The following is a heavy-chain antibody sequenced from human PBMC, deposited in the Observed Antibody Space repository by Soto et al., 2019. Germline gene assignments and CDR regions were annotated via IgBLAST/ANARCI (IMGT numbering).Heavy chain of an antibody. V-gene: IGHV3-21*01. CDR2: ISSSSSYI. D-gene: IGHD2-2*01. Sequence: GGSLGLSCAASGFTFSSYSMNWIRQAPGKGLEWVSSISSSSSYIYYADSVKGRFTISRDNAKNSLYLQMNSLRAEDTAVYYCAIAIVVVPAAPMLDVWGQGTTVTVSS. CDR1: GFTFSSYS. J-gene: IGHJ6*02. CDR3: AIAIVVVPAAPMLDV.